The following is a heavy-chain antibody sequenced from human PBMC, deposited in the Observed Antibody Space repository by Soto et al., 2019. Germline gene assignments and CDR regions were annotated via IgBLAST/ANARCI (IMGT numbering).Heavy chain of an antibody. CDR2: ISGSGGST. D-gene: IGHD3-9*01. J-gene: IGHJ6*02. V-gene: IGHV3-23*01. Sequence: PGGSLRLSCAASGFTFSSYAMSWVRQAPGKGLERVSAISGSGGSTYYADSVKGRFTISRDNSKNTLYLQMNSLRAEDTAVYYCAKENYDILTGPRVPYYYGMDVWGQGTTVTVSS. CDR1: GFTFSSYA. CDR3: AKENYDILTGPRVPYYYGMDV.